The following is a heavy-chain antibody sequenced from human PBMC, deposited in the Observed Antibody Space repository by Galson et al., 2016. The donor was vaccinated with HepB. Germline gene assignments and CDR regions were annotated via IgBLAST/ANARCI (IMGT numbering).Heavy chain of an antibody. J-gene: IGHJ6*02. D-gene: IGHD3-3*01. CDR3: AKDRKVSRAFGIPINTNNHYVMDV. CDR1: GFTFSTYA. V-gene: IGHV3-23*01. Sequence: SLRLSCAASGFTFSTYAMSWVRQAPGKGLEWVSGISGSGGSKSYADSVKGRFTIARDNSKHTLYQQMGSLRVEDTAVYYCAKDRKVSRAFGIPINTNNHYVMDVWGQGTTVTVSS. CDR2: ISGSGGSK.